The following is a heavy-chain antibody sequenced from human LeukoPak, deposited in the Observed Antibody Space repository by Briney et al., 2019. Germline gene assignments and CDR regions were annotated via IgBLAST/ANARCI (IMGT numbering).Heavy chain of an antibody. CDR1: GGSISSSNW. D-gene: IGHD2-8*01. CDR3: ARDHCTNCELRP. CDR2: IKQDGSEK. Sequence: ETLSLTCAVSGGSISSSNWWSWVRQPPGKGLEWVANIKQDGSEKYYVDSVKGRFTISRDNAKNSLYLQMNSLRAEDTAVYYCARDHCTNCELRPWGQGTLVTVSS. V-gene: IGHV3-7*01. J-gene: IGHJ4*02.